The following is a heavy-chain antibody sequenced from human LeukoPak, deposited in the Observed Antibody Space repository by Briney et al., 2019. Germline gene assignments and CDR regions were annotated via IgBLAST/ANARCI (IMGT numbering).Heavy chain of an antibody. D-gene: IGHD6-19*01. CDR1: GFTFDDYA. V-gene: IGHV3-9*03. CDR3: AKDKRGWYEGYFDY. J-gene: IGHJ4*02. Sequence: PGGSLRLSCAASGFTFDDYAMHWVRQAPGKGLEWVSGISWNSGSIGYADSVKGRFTISRDNAKNSLYLQMNSLRAEDMASYYCAKDKRGWYEGYFDYWGQGTLVTVSS. CDR2: ISWNSGSI.